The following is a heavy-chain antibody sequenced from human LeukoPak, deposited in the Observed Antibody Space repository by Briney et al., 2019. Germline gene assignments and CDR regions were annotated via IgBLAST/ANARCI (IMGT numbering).Heavy chain of an antibody. CDR3: ARYYYDSSGYYYGEYFQH. CDR1: GGSISSYY. V-gene: IGHV4-59*01. Sequence: SETLSLTCTVPGGSISSYYWSWIRQPPGKGLEWIGYIYYSGSTNYNPSLKSRVTISVDTSKNQFSLKLSSVTAADTAVYYCARYYYDSSGYYYGEYFQHWGQGTLVTVSS. CDR2: IYYSGST. J-gene: IGHJ1*01. D-gene: IGHD3-22*01.